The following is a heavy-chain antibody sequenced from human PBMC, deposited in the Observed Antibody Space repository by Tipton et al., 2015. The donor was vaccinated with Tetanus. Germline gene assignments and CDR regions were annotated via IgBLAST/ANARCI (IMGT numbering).Heavy chain of an antibody. D-gene: IGHD6-13*01. CDR1: GDSISSSKAY. J-gene: IGHJ4*02. CDR2: VYYTGST. V-gene: IGHV4-61*01. CDR3: AGVTAQRTELYFDH. Sequence: TLSLTCTVSGDSISSSKAYWSWIRQPPGKGLEWIGYVYYTGSTNHNPSLKSRVTISMDRSKNQISLQLTSVTAADTAVYFCAGVTAQRTELYFDHWGQGTLVTVSS.